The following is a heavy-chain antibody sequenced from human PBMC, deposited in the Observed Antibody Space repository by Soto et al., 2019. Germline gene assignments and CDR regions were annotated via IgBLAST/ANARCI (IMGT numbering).Heavy chain of an antibody. D-gene: IGHD5-18*01. V-gene: IGHV3-30*18. CDR3: AKDRTQLWLYYYYMDV. Sequence: QVQLVESGGGVVQPGRSLRLSCAASGFLFSMYGMHWVRQAPGKGLEWVAVISHDGSKKYYGDSVKGRFTMSRDNSKKTLYLQMNSLRAEDTAVYYCAKDRTQLWLYYYYMDVWGKGTTVTVSS. CDR1: GFLFSMYG. CDR2: ISHDGSKK. J-gene: IGHJ6*03.